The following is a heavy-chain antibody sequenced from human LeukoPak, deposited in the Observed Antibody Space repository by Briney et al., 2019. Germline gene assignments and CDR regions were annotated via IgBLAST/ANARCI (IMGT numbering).Heavy chain of an antibody. CDR2: ISSGADYT. V-gene: IGHV3-23*01. CDR3: AREPNNVVTPAGFDY. CDR1: GFTFSTYA. D-gene: IGHD2-2*01. Sequence: GWALPLSCAASGFTFSTYAMTWVRQAPGKGLEWVSTISSGADYTYYADSVKGRLTISRDNSKSTLYLQMNSLRAEDTAVYYCAREPNNVVTPAGFDYWGQATLVTVSS. J-gene: IGHJ4*02.